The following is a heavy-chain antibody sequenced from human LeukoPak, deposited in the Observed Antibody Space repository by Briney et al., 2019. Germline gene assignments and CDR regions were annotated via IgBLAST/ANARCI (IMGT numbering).Heavy chain of an antibody. Sequence: KPSETLSLTCTVSSASVSSYYWSWVRQPPGGGLEWIGYISNSGSPSYNPSFKSRVTFSADTSKNHLSLKLNSVTPADTAVYFCARGGAGPLRDWGQGTLVTVSS. J-gene: IGHJ4*02. V-gene: IGHV4-59*02. CDR1: SASVSSYY. CDR3: ARGGAGPLRD. CDR2: ISNSGSP. D-gene: IGHD3-16*01.